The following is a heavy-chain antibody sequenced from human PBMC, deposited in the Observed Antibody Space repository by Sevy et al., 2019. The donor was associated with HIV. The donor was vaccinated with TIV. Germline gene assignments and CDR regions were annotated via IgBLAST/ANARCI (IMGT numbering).Heavy chain of an antibody. Sequence: GGSLRLSCAASGFTFSSYGMHWVRQAPGKGLEWVAVISYDGSNKYYADSVKGRFTISRDNSKNTLYLQMNSLRAEDTAGYYCAKDRNFWSGYYYYYYYMDDWGKGTTVTVSS. D-gene: IGHD3-3*01. CDR3: AKDRNFWSGYYYYYYYMDD. CDR1: GFTFSSYG. V-gene: IGHV3-30*18. J-gene: IGHJ6*03. CDR2: ISYDGSNK.